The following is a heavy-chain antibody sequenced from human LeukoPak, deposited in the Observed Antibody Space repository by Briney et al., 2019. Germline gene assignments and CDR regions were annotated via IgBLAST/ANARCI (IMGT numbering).Heavy chain of an antibody. CDR1: GFTFSSYA. J-gene: IGHJ4*02. D-gene: IGHD2-8*01. V-gene: IGHV3-23*01. CDR2: ISGSGGST. Sequence: PGGSLRLSCAASGFTFSSYAMSWVRQAPGKGLEWVSAISGSGGSTYYADSVKGRFTISRDNSKNTQYLQMNSLRAEDTAVYYCAKDRVVMVYAYFDYWGQGTLVTVSS. CDR3: AKDRVVMVYAYFDY.